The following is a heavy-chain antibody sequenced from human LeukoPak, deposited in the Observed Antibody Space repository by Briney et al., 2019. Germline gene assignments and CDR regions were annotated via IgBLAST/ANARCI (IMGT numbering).Heavy chain of an antibody. J-gene: IGHJ4*02. V-gene: IGHV4-34*01. CDR1: GESPNSYY. CDR3: ARGAWATRLAS. D-gene: IGHD2-15*01. CDR2: IYESGTT. Sequence: SETLSLTCAVYGESPNSYYWSWVRQPPGEGLEWIGEIYESGTTKYNPSLKSRVAISMVPSKQQFSLRLSSVTAADTAVYYCARGAWATRLASWGLGTPVIVSS.